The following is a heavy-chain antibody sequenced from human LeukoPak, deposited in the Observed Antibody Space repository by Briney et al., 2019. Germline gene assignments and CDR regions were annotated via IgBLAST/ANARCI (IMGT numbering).Heavy chain of an antibody. V-gene: IGHV3-72*01. CDR2: TRNKANSYIT. D-gene: IGHD1-26*01. J-gene: IGHJ4*02. CDR1: GFTFSDHF. CDR3: ASIRGTFGY. Sequence: GGSLRLSCAASGFTFSDHFLDWVRQAPGNGLEWVVRTRNKANSYITEYAASVKGRFTLSRDNSKNALYPQMSSLKTDDTAMYYCASIRGTFGYWGQGTLVTVSS.